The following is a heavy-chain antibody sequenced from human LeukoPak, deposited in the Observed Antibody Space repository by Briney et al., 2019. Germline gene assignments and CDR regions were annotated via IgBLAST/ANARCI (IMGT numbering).Heavy chain of an antibody. CDR2: ISGSGGST. CDR1: GFTFSTYA. V-gene: IGHV3-23*01. CDR3: AKNGYSYGLYDAFDI. J-gene: IGHJ3*02. Sequence: GGSLRLSCAASGFTFSTYAMSWVRQAPGKGLEWVSGISGSGGSTYYADSVKGRFSISRDNSKNTLYLQMSSLRAEDTAVYYCAKNGYSYGLYDAFDIWGQGTMVTVSP. D-gene: IGHD5-18*01.